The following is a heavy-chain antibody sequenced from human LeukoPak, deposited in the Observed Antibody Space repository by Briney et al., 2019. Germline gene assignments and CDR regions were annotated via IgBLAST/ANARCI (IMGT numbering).Heavy chain of an antibody. CDR3: AKAAPSTVVTGGYFDY. CDR1: GXTFNIYA. CDR2: ISNSGDTT. V-gene: IGHV3-23*01. J-gene: IGHJ4*02. Sequence: GGSLRLSCAASGXTFNIYAMSWVRQAPGKGLEWVSAISNSGDTTYYADSVKGRFTISRDNSKNTLYLQMNSLRAEDTAVYYCAKAAPSTVVTGGYFDYWGQGTLVTVSS. D-gene: IGHD4-23*01.